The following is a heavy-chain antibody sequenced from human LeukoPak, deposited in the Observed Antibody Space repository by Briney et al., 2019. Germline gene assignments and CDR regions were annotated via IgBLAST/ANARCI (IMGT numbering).Heavy chain of an antibody. CDR3: AGTPSGYTSGWGGVDS. CDR1: GGSISSYY. V-gene: IGHV4-59*12. CDR2: FYYSGST. D-gene: IGHD6-19*01. J-gene: IGHJ4*02. Sequence: PSETLSLTCTVSGGSISSYYWSWIRQPPGKGLEWIGYFYYSGSTNYNPSLKSRVTISLDTSKKQFSLKLSSVTAADTAVYYCAGTPSGYTSGWGGVDSWGQGAQVTVS.